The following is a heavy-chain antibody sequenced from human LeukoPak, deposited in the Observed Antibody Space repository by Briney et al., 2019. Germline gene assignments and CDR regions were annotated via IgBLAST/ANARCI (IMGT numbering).Heavy chain of an antibody. CDR2: IYYSGTT. J-gene: IGHJ6*01. V-gene: IGHV4-59*01. D-gene: IGHD4-17*01. Sequence: SETLSLTCTVSGGSISNYYWSWIRQSPGKGLEWIGYIYYSGTTTYNPSLKSRVTISVDTSKNQFSLQLRSVTAADTAVYYCEREGPKTTVPEGMDV. CDR1: GGSISNYY. CDR3: EREGPKTTVPEGMDV.